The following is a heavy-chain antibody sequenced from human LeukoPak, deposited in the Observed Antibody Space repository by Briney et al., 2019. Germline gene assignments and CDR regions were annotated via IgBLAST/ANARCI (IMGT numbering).Heavy chain of an antibody. CDR1: GFTFSSYW. D-gene: IGHD6-19*01. CDR3: ARVQGGGYRAADY. CDR2: IVENGRHQ. V-gene: IGHV3-30*03. Sequence: PGGSLRLSCAASGFTFSSYWMSWVRQAPGNGLDWVAGIVENGRHQYYADSVKGRFTISRDNSKTTLFLQMNSLRGEDTATYYCARVQGGGYRAADYWGQGTLVTVSS. J-gene: IGHJ4*02.